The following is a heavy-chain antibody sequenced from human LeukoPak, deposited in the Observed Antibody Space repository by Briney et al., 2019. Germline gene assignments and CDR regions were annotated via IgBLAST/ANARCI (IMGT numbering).Heavy chain of an antibody. CDR3: ARVRDYDILTGYYTHYYYYVMDV. CDR1: GYTFTSYG. CDR2: ISAYNGNT. D-gene: IGHD3-9*01. V-gene: IGHV1-18*01. Sequence: ASVKVSCKASGYTFTSYGISWVRQAPGQGLEWMGWISAYNGNTNYAQKLQGRVTMTTDTSTSTAYMELRSLRSDDTAVYYCARVRDYDILTGYYTHYYYYVMDVWGQGTTVTVSS. J-gene: IGHJ6*02.